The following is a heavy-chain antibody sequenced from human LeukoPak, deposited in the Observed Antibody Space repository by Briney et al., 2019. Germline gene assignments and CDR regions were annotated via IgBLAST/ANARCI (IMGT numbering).Heavy chain of an antibody. CDR2: ISTGSDYK. J-gene: IGHJ4*02. V-gene: IGHV3-21*01. Sequence: GGSLRLSCAASGFTFSFYGMNWVRQAPGKGLEWVSSISTGSDYKYYADSVKGRFTISRDNAKNSLYLQMNSLRAEDTAVYYCARDSSAWSRDYWGLGTLVTVSS. D-gene: IGHD6-19*01. CDR3: ARDSSAWSRDY. CDR1: GFTFSFYG.